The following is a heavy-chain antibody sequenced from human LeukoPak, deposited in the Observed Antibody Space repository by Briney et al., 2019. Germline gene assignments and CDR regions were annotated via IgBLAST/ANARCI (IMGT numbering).Heavy chain of an antibody. J-gene: IGHJ6*02. Sequence: PSETLSLTCTVSGGSISNYYWSWIRQPPGKALEWIGYIYYTGTTNYNPSLKSRVTISVDKSKNQFSLKLSSVTAADTAVYYCARCSYYYDSSGYYYYYYGMDVWGQGTTVTVSS. CDR3: ARCSYYYDSSGYYYYYYGMDV. CDR2: IYYTGTT. V-gene: IGHV4-59*12. D-gene: IGHD3-22*01. CDR1: GGSISNYY.